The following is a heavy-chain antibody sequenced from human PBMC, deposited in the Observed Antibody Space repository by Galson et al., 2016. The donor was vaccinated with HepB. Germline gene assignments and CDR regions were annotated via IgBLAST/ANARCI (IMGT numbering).Heavy chain of an antibody. D-gene: IGHD1-7*01. J-gene: IGHJ4*02. CDR1: GYTFTSYA. CDR2: INAGNGNT. V-gene: IGHV1-3*01. CDR3: ARGPGNYYFDY. Sequence: SVKVSCKASGYTFTSYAMHWVRQAPGQRLEWMGWINAGNGNTKYSQKFQGRVTITRDTSASTAYMKLSSLRSEDTAVYYCARGPGNYYFDYWGQGTLVTSPQ.